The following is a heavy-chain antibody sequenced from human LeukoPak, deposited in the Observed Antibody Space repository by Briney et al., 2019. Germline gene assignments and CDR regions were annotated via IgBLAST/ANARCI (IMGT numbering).Heavy chain of an antibody. D-gene: IGHD7-27*01. V-gene: IGHV3-23*01. J-gene: IGHJ4*02. CDR2: ISGSGGST. CDR1: GFTFSSYA. CDR3: AKDGGLWVSAHWGDS. Sequence: GGSLRLSCAASGFTFSSYAMSWVRQAPGKGLEWVSAISGSGGSTYYADSVKGRFTVSRDNSKNTLFLQMNSLRAEDTAVYYCAKDGGLWVSAHWGDSWGRGTLVTVSS.